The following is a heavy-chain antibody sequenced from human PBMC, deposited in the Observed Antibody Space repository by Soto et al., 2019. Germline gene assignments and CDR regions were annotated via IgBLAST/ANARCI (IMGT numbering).Heavy chain of an antibody. CDR2: IYPADSDT. CDR1: EYSFKSFW. CDR3: ARHAMQGSYYYGMDV. Sequence: GESLKISCKGSEYSFKSFWIGWVRQMPGKGLEWMGIIYPADSDTRYSPSFQGQVTISADESISTAYLQWSSLKASDTAMYYCARHAMQGSYYYGMDVWGQGTTVTVSP. V-gene: IGHV5-51*01. J-gene: IGHJ6*01.